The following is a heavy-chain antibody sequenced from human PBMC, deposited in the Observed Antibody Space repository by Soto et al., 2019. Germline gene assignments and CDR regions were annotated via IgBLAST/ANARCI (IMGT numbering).Heavy chain of an antibody. CDR1: GFTFSDHY. D-gene: IGHD3-16*01. Sequence: EVQLVESGGGLVQPGGSQRLSCAASGFTFSDHYMDWVRQAPGKGLEWVGRIRNKANSYTTDYAASVKGRFTIARDDSKDSLYLQMNSLKTEDPAIYEGARDRGKGAYFDYWGHGTLATVSS. CDR3: ARDRGKGAYFDY. CDR2: IRNKANSYTT. V-gene: IGHV3-72*01. J-gene: IGHJ4*01.